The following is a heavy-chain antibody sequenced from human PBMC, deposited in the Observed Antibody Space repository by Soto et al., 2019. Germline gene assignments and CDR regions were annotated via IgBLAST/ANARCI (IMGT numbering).Heavy chain of an antibody. CDR2: ISGSGGST. Sequence: GGSLRLSCAASGFTFSSYAMSWVRQAPGKGLEWVSGISGSGGSTYYADSVKGRFTISRDNSKKTLYLQMNSLRAEDTAVYYCAKGGVPGRLGFDPWGQGTLVTVSS. V-gene: IGHV3-23*01. D-gene: IGHD3-10*01. CDR1: GFTFSSYA. CDR3: AKGGVPGRLGFDP. J-gene: IGHJ5*02.